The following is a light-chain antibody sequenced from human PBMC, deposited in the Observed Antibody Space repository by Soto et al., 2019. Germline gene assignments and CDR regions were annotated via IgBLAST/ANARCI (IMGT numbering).Light chain of an antibody. CDR3: HQSGVSPYT. J-gene: IGKJ2*01. CDR1: QSVNNNY. CDR2: GAS. Sequence: EIVLTQSPVTLSLSPGESATLSCRASQSVNNNYLAWYQQKPGQAPRLLIYGASSRATGLPDRFSASGSGTVFTLSISRLGPEDFAVFYCHQSGVSPYTFGQGSKLEMK. V-gene: IGKV3-20*01.